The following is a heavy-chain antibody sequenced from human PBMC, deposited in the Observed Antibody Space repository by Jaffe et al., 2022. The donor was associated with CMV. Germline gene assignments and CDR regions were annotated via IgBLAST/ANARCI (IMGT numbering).Heavy chain of an antibody. CDR3: ARRAYCSGGSCYSYYYYYGMDV. D-gene: IGHD2-15*01. CDR1: GGSISSSSYY. J-gene: IGHJ6*02. Sequence: QLQLQESGPGLVKPSETLSLTCTVSGGSISSSSYYWGWIRQPPGKGLEWIGSIYYSGSTYYNPSLKSRVTISVDTSKNQFSLKLSSVTAADTAVYYCARRAYCSGGSCYSYYYYYGMDVWGQGTTVTVSS. CDR2: IYYSGST. V-gene: IGHV4-39*01.